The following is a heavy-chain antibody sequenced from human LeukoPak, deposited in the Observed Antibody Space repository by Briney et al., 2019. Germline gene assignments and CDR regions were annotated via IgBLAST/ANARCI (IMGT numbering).Heavy chain of an antibody. V-gene: IGHV3-21*01. CDR3: AREDVPGYYDSSGYFS. D-gene: IGHD3-22*01. Sequence: GGSLRLSCAASGFTFSSYNVNWVRQAPGKGLEWVSSISSSSSYIYYADSVKGRFTISRDNAKNSLYLQMNSLRAEDTAVYYCAREDVPGYYDSSGYFSWGQGTLVTVSS. CDR2: ISSSSSYI. CDR1: GFTFSSYN. J-gene: IGHJ4*02.